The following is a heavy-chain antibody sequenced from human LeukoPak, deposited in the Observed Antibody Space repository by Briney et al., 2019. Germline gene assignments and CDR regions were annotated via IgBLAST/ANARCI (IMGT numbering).Heavy chain of an antibody. CDR1: GFTFSSHG. J-gene: IGHJ4*02. Sequence: PGRSLRLSCAASGFTFSSHGMNRVRQAPGKGLEWVAVIWYDGSNKYYADSVKGRFTISRDNSKNTLYLQMNSLGAEDTAVYYCARDRQWMVFDYWGQGTLVTVSS. D-gene: IGHD6-19*01. CDR2: IWYDGSNK. CDR3: ARDRQWMVFDY. V-gene: IGHV3-33*01.